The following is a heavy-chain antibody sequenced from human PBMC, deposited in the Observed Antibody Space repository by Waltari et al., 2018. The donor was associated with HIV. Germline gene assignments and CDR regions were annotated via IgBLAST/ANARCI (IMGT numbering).Heavy chain of an antibody. Sequence: EVQLVESGGGWVQPGGSLSPSCAASGLTFSNFWMTWVRQAPGKGLEWVANIKQDGSEKYYVDSVKGRFTISRDNAKNSLYLQMNSLRAEDTAVYYCARRRGYGYLDYWGQGTLVTVSS. D-gene: IGHD5-18*01. CDR1: GLTFSNFW. CDR2: IKQDGSEK. J-gene: IGHJ4*02. V-gene: IGHV3-7*01. CDR3: ARRRGYGYLDY.